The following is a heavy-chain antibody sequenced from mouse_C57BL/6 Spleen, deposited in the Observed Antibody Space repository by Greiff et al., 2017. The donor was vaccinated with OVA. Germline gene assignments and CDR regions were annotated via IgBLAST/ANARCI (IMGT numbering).Heavy chain of an antibody. Sequence: VMLVESGGGFVKPGGSLKLSCAASGFTFSDYGMHWVRQAPEKGLEWVAYISSGSSTIYYADTVKGRFTISRDNAKNTLFLQMTSLRSEDTAMYYCARKRYMDYWGQGTSVTVSS. J-gene: IGHJ4*01. CDR1: GFTFSDYG. D-gene: IGHD2-14*01. V-gene: IGHV5-17*01. CDR2: ISSGSSTI. CDR3: ARKRYMDY.